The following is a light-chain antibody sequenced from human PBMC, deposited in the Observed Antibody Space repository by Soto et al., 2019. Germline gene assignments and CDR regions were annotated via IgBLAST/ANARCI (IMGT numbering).Light chain of an antibody. CDR2: DAS. CDR1: QYISRY. V-gene: IGKV1-39*01. CDR3: QQSFASPPLT. J-gene: IGKJ4*01. Sequence: DIQMTQSPSSLSASVGDRVTITCRASQYISRYLNWYQKKPGKAPKLLIYDASNLQSGVPQRFSGSGSGTYFSLTISSLQPEDYATYYCQQSFASPPLTFGGGTMVDIK.